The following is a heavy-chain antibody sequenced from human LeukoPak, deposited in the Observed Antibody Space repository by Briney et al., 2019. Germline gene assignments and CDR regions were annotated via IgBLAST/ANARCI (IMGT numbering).Heavy chain of an antibody. D-gene: IGHD6-6*01. CDR1: GFTFSSYA. CDR2: MTSGGGT. CDR3: AKDLTRSSGGFDY. J-gene: IGHJ4*02. Sequence: GGSLRLSCAASGFTFSSYAMTWVRQAPGKGLEWVSAMTSGGGTYYADSVKGRFTISRDSSKNTVYLQMNSLRAEDTAVYYCAKDLTRSSGGFDYWGQGTLVTVSS. V-gene: IGHV3-23*01.